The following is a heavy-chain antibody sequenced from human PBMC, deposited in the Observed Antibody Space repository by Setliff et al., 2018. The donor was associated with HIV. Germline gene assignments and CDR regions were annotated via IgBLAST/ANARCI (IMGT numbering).Heavy chain of an antibody. Sequence: GGSLRLSCVASEFTFSSYAMNWVRQDPGKGLEWVSTISGSGGTKYYADSVKGRFTISRDNSKNTLYLRMDSLRAEDTAIYYCAKDSRRGDAYNVGVFDFWGQGTMVTVSS. V-gene: IGHV3-23*01. D-gene: IGHD3-10*01. CDR1: EFTFSSYA. J-gene: IGHJ3*01. CDR3: AKDSRRGDAYNVGVFDF. CDR2: ISGSGGTK.